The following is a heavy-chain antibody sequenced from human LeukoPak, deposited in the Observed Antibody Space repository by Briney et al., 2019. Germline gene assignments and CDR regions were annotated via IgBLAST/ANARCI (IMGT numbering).Heavy chain of an antibody. V-gene: IGHV3-21*06. CDR1: GFTFSSYS. D-gene: IGHD2-8*01. CDR3: ARDSYCPNDVCYDY. J-gene: IGHJ4*02. Sequence: PGGSLRVSCAPSGFTFSSYSMNWVRQAPGKGLEWVSSITTSRDQYHADSVKGRFTVSRDNAKSSVYLQMDSLRADDTAVYYCARDSYCPNDVCYDYWGQGVLVTVS. CDR2: ITTSRDQ.